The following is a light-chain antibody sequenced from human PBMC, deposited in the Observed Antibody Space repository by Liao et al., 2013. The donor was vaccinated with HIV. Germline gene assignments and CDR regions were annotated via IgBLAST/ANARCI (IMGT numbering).Light chain of an antibody. J-gene: IGLJ2*01. V-gene: IGLV3-1*01. CDR1: KLGDKY. Sequence: SYELTQPPSVSVSPGQTASIICSGDKLGDKYASWYQQKPGQSPVLVIYRNNKRPSGIPERFSGSNSGNTATLTISGTQAMDEADYYCQAWDSNTYVVFGGGTKLTVL. CDR2: RNN. CDR3: QAWDSNTYVV.